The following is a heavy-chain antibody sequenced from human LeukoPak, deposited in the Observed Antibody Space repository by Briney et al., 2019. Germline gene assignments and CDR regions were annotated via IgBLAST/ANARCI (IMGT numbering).Heavy chain of an antibody. CDR2: IYYSGST. CDR1: GGSVSSSSYY. D-gene: IGHD2-15*01. J-gene: IGHJ5*02. CDR3: AIVVVVAATGNWFDP. V-gene: IGHV4-61*01. Sequence: SETLSLTCTVSGGSVSSSSYYWSWIRQPPGKGLEWIGYIYYSGSTNYNPSLKSRVTISVDTSKNQFSLKLSSVTAADTAVHYCAIVVVVAATGNWFDPWGQGTLVTVSS.